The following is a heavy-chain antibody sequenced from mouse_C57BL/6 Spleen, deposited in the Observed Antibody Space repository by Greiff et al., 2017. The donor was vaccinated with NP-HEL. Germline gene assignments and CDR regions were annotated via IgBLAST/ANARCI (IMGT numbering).Heavy chain of an antibody. J-gene: IGHJ2*01. CDR2: IDPETGGT. D-gene: IGHD4-1*01. CDR3: TISGTEDYFDY. Sequence: VKLMESGAELVRPGASVTLSCKASGYTFTDYEMHWVKQTPVHGLEWIGAIDPETGGTAYNQKFKGKAILTADKSSSTAYMELRSLTSEDSAVYYCTISGTEDYFDYWGQGTTLTVSS. CDR1: GYTFTDYE. V-gene: IGHV1-15*01.